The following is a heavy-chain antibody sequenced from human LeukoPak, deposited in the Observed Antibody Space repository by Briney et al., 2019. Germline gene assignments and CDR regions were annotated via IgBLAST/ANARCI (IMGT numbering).Heavy chain of an antibody. CDR1: GFTFTSYS. CDR2: ISGGGGST. J-gene: IGHJ4*02. CDR3: AKGGKWDVTPFDY. V-gene: IGHV3-23*01. D-gene: IGHD1-26*01. Sequence: PGGSLRLSCAAYGFTFTSYSMNWVRQAPGKGLEWVSNISGGGGSTYYADSVKGRFTISRDNSKNTLYLQVNSLRAEDTAVYYCAKGGKWDVTPFDYWGQGTLVTVSS.